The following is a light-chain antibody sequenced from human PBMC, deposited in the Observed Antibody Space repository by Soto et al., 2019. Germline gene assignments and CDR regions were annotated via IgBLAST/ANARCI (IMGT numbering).Light chain of an antibody. V-gene: IGLV1-40*01. CDR3: QSYGNSLSGSRV. CDR1: RSNIGAGYD. Sequence: QSALTQPPSVSGAPGQRVTISCTGSRSNIGAGYDVHWYQQLPGTAPKLLIYGTNNRPSGVPDRFSGSKSGMSASLAITGLQAADEANYYCQSYGNSLSGSRVFGGGTKLTVL. J-gene: IGLJ3*02. CDR2: GTN.